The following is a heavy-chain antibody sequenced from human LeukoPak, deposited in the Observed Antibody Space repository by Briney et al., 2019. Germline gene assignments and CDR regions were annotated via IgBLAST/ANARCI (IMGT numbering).Heavy chain of an antibody. Sequence: ASVKVSCKASGYAFTDHYVHWVRLAPGQGLEWMGWINIKSGGTNYAEKFQGRATLTRDTSINSAYMEVSGLRFDDTAVYYCTRGTGTSWFDFWGQGALVTVSS. J-gene: IGHJ5*01. CDR3: TRGTGTSWFDF. CDR1: GYAFTDHY. V-gene: IGHV1-2*02. CDR2: INIKSGGT. D-gene: IGHD1-1*01.